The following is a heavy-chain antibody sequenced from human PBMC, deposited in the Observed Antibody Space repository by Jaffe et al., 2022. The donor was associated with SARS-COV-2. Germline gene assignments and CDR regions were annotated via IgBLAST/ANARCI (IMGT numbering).Heavy chain of an antibody. CDR3: ARDQGEPGVLWFGELSLIGPPDY. CDR2: IYTSGST. J-gene: IGHJ4*02. Sequence: QVQLQESGPGLVKPSETLSLTCTVSGGSISSYYWSWIRQPAGKGLEWIGRIYTSGSTNYNPSLKSRVTMSVDTSKNQFSLKLSSVTAADTAVYYCARDQGEPGVLWFGELSLIGPPDYWGQGTLVTVSS. CDR1: GGSISSYY. V-gene: IGHV4-4*07. D-gene: IGHD3-10*01.